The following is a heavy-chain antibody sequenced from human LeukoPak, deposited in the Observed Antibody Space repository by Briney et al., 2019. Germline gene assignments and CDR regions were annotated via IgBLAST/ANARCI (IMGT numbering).Heavy chain of an antibody. Sequence: GESLKISCKGSGYSFTSYRIGWVRQMPGKGLEWMGIVNPHDSDTRYSPSFQGQVTISADKSISTAYLQWSSLEASDTAMYYCARHLDDSSGYYYRTMYYFDYWGQGALVTVSS. CDR1: GYSFTSYR. CDR3: ARHLDDSSGYYYRTMYYFDY. V-gene: IGHV5-51*01. CDR2: VNPHDSDT. J-gene: IGHJ4*02. D-gene: IGHD3-22*01.